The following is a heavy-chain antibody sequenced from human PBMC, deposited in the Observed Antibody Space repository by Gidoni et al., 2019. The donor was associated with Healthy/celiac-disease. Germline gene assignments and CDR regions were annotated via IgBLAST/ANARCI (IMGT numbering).Heavy chain of an antibody. CDR1: GFTVSSNY. Sequence: EVQLVETGGGLIQPGGCLRLSCAASGFTVSSNYMRLVRQAPGKGLERVSVIYSGGSTYYADSVKGRFTSSRDNSKNTLYLQMNSLRAEYTAVYYCARVWRQWLGYYYYGMDVWGQGTTVTVSS. D-gene: IGHD6-19*01. CDR2: IYSGGST. J-gene: IGHJ6*02. V-gene: IGHV3-53*05. CDR3: ARVWRQWLGYYYYGMDV.